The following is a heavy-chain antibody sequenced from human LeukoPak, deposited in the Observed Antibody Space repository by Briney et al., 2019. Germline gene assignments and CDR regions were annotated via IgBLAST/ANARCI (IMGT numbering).Heavy chain of an antibody. CDR1: GDSITSYS. J-gene: IGHJ5*02. CDR2: IYTTGTS. D-gene: IGHD1-1*01. V-gene: IGHV4-4*07. CDR3: AKVAGATGSTEWFYP. Sequence: PSETLSLTCTVSGDSITSYSWTWIRQSAGKGLEWIGRIYTTGTSNYSPSLKSRVTMSVDRTRNQFSLTLRSVTAADSAVYYCAKVAGATGSTEWFYPWGQGTLITVSS.